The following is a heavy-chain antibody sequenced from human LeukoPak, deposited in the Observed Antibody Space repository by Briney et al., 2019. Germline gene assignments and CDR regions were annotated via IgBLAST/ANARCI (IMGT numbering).Heavy chain of an antibody. CDR1: GGSISRSY. J-gene: IGHJ5*02. CDR3: ARDSGTTGEVKFDP. CDR2: IYGSGTI. Sequence: SEALSLTCTVSGGSISRSYWSWMRQPAGKGPEWIGRIYGSGTITYNPSLESRVTMSVDTSKNQFSLKLRSVTAADTAVYYCARDSGTTGEVKFDPWGQGILVTVSS. D-gene: IGHD3-10*01. V-gene: IGHV4-4*07.